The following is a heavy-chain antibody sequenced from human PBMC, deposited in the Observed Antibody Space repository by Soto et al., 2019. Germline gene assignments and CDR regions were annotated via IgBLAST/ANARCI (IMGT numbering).Heavy chain of an antibody. Sequence: QPGGSLRLSCVASGFTVSNNYMSWVRQAPGRGLEWVSAISNTGSTYYAGSVKGRSTISRDSSTDTLYLEVNSLRADDTAVYYCAKVNVVVVAATFEYEYYFDYWGQGTLVTSPQ. CDR1: GFTVSNNY. D-gene: IGHD2-15*01. V-gene: IGHV3-53*01. J-gene: IGHJ4*02. CDR2: ISNTGST. CDR3: AKVNVVVVAATFEYEYYFDY.